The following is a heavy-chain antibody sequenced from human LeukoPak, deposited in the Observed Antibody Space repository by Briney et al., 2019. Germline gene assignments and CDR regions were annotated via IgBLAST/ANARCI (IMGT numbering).Heavy chain of an antibody. CDR1: GYTFTDYC. Sequence: ASVKVSCKASGYTFTDYCMHWVRQAPGQGLEWMGWINPNSGGTNYAQKFQGGVTMTRDTSISTAYMELSRLRSDDTAVYYCASVRDPTTVTTYSPYDYWGQGTLVTVSS. V-gene: IGHV1-2*02. D-gene: IGHD4-17*01. CDR3: ASVRDPTTVTTYSPYDY. CDR2: INPNSGGT. J-gene: IGHJ4*02.